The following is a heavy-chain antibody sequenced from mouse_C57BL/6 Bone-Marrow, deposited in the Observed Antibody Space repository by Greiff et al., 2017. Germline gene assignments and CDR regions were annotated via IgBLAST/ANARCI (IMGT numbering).Heavy chain of an antibody. D-gene: IGHD2-1*01. CDR2: IYPGDGAT. CDR3: ARIGNYHYYAMDY. CDR1: GYAFSSSW. J-gene: IGHJ4*01. V-gene: IGHV1-82*01. Sequence: QVQLQQSGPELVKPGASVKISCKASGYAFSSSWMNWVKQRPGKGLEWIGRIYPGDGATNYNGKFKGKATLTADKSSSTAYIQLSSLTSEYSAVYFCARIGNYHYYAMDYWGQGTSVTVSS.